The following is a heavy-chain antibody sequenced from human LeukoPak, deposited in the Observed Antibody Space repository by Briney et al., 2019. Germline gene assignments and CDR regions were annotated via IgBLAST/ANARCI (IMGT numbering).Heavy chain of an antibody. CDR1: GYTFTGYY. Sequence: ASVKVSCKASGYTFTGYYMHWVRQAPGQGLEWMGWINPNSGGTNYAQKFQGRVTMTRDTSISTAYMELSRLRSDDTAVYYCARVESTAYYYMGVWGKGTTVTVSS. V-gene: IGHV1-2*02. CDR2: INPNSGGT. CDR3: ARVESTAYYYMGV. J-gene: IGHJ6*03. D-gene: IGHD2-21*02.